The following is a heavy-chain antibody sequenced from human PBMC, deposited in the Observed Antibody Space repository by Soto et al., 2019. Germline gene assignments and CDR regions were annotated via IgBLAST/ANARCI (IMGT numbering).Heavy chain of an antibody. J-gene: IGHJ4*02. Sequence: SETLSLTCAVSIGSISSSNWWSWVRQPPGKGLEWIGEIYHSGSTNYNPSLKSRVTISVDKSKNQFSLKLSSVTAADTAVYYCASVMVRGVTLGYWGQGTLVTVS. CDR3: ASVMVRGVTLGY. CDR1: IGSISSSNW. V-gene: IGHV4-4*02. D-gene: IGHD3-10*01. CDR2: IYHSGST.